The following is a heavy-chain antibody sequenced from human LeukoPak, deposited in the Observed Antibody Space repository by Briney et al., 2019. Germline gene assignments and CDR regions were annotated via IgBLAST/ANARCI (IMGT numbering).Heavy chain of an antibody. Sequence: SETLSLTCTVSGASISRDTYFWGWIRQSPEKGLEWIGSINSSGTTHYNSSLKSRVIISVDTSKNQVSLNLTSVTSADTAVYYCARHGYIQFWLYWGQGTQVIVSS. V-gene: IGHV4-39*01. CDR3: ARHGYIQFWLY. D-gene: IGHD5-18*01. CDR2: INSSGTT. J-gene: IGHJ4*02. CDR1: GASISRDTYF.